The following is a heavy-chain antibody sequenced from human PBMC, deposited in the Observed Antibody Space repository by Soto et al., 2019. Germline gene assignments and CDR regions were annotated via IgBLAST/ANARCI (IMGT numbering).Heavy chain of an antibody. V-gene: IGHV2-5*02. CDR1: GFSLSTYHMG. J-gene: IGHJ4*02. Sequence: QITLKESGPTLVRPAQTLTLTCDFSGFSLSTYHMGVAWIRQPPGKALELLALIYWDDDKLYSPSLKDRLAISKDTSSNQVVLTITNVDPGDTATYFCAHAGDYDLLTFDHWGPGTLVTVSS. CDR2: IYWDDDK. CDR3: AHAGDYDLLTFDH. D-gene: IGHD4-17*01.